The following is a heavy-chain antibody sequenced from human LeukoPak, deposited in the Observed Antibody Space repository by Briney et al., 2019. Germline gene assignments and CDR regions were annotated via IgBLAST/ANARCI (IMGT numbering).Heavy chain of an antibody. J-gene: IGHJ4*02. CDR3: ARSYDTGRSFFDY. CDR2: ISHDGVNK. V-gene: IGHV3-30-3*01. D-gene: IGHD3-16*01. CDR1: GFTFSSYA. Sequence: PGGSLRLSCAASGFTFSSYAMHWVRQAPGKGLEWVAAISHDGVNKYYADSVKGRFTISRDNSKNTLYLQMNSLRAEDTSVYYCARSYDTGRSFFDYWGQGTLVTVSS.